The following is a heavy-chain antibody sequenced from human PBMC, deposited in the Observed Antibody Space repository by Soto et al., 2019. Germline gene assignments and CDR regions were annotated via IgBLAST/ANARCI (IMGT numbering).Heavy chain of an antibody. CDR2: ISAYNGNT. Sequence: QVQLVQSGAEVKKPGASVKVSCKASGYTFTSYGISWVRQAPGQGLEWMGWISAYNGNTNYAQKLQGRVTITTDTSTSTAYMELTTLRSDDTAVHYCARPTDLVVVSLDPWGQGTLVTVSS. D-gene: IGHD2-15*01. CDR3: ARPTDLVVVSLDP. CDR1: GYTFTSYG. J-gene: IGHJ5*02. V-gene: IGHV1-18*01.